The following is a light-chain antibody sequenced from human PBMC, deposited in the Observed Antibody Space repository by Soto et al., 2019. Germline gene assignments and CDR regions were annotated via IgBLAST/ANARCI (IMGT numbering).Light chain of an antibody. CDR1: QSVLSSSNNKNY. J-gene: IGKJ1*01. CDR3: HYYYISLPM. CDR2: WAS. Sequence: DIVMTHSPDSLAVSLGERATISCKSSQSVLSSSNNKNYLPWHQQKPGQPPKLLIYWASTRESGVPVRFSGSGSVTDFTPTISSLQAEDVAVYYCHYYYISLPMFGQGTKVEFK. V-gene: IGKV4-1*01.